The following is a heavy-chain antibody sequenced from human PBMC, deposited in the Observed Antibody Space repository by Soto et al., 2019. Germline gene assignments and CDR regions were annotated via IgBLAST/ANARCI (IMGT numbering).Heavy chain of an antibody. J-gene: IGHJ6*02. Sequence: PWETLSLTCTVIGDSVSSNNYYWSWIRQRPGKGLEWIGYINYSGDSNDNPSLKSRITMSMDASKNQFSLKLSSVTAADTAVYYCARGSRFLGSHYYYYGMDVWGQGTTVTVSS. V-gene: IGHV4-31*03. D-gene: IGHD3-3*01. CDR1: GDSVSSNNYY. CDR3: ARGSRFLGSHYYYYGMDV. CDR2: INYSGDS.